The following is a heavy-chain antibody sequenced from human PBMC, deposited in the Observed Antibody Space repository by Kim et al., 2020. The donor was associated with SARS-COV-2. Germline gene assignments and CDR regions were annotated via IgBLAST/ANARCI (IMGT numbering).Heavy chain of an antibody. D-gene: IGHD3-16*01. CDR2: MNPNSGYT. V-gene: IGHV1-8*01. J-gene: IGHJ4*02. Sequence: ASVKVSCKTSGYTFISYDINWVRQATGQGLEWMGWMNPNSGYTGFAQRFQGRVTMTRNTSISTAYMELSSLRSEDTAVYYCARAMGAIDYWGQGTLVTVSS. CDR3: ARAMGAIDY. CDR1: GYTFISYD.